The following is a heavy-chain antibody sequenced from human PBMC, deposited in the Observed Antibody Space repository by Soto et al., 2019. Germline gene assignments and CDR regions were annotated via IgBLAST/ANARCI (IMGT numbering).Heavy chain of an antibody. J-gene: IGHJ4*02. CDR2: ISPHKGDT. D-gene: IGHD3-10*01. Sequence: ASVKVSCKTSGYTFSSIGISWVRQAPGQGLEWMGWISPHKGDTYYAQRLQGRVTMTTDASTSTAYMELRSLRSDDTAVYFCARDLDGSGSYYTNYWGQGTLVTVSS. CDR3: ARDLDGSGSYYTNY. V-gene: IGHV1-18*01. CDR1: GYTFSSIG.